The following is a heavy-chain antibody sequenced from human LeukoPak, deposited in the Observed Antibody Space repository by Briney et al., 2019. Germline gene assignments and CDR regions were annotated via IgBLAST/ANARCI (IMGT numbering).Heavy chain of an antibody. V-gene: IGHV3-30-3*01. Sequence: GRSLRLSCAASGFTFSSYAMHWVRQAPGKGLEWVAVISYDGSNKYHADSVKGRFTISRDNSKNTLYLQMNSLRAEDTAVYYCARGGGTVVTPLAYWGQGTLVTVSS. CDR2: ISYDGSNK. J-gene: IGHJ4*02. CDR1: GFTFSSYA. CDR3: ARGGGTVVTPLAY. D-gene: IGHD4-23*01.